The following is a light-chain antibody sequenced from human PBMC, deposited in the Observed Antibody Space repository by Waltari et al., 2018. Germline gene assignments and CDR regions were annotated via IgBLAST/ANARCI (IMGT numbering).Light chain of an antibody. CDR1: SATIGANYD. CDR2: GSS. V-gene: IGLV1-40*01. CDR3: QTYDGRISAWV. Sequence: QSVLTQPPSAPGAPGQRVPISCPGGSATIGANYDFTWYQQFPGTAPKLLIYGSSNRPSGVPDRVSGSKSGTSASLDISGLQAEDEADYYCQTYDGRISAWVFGGGTKLTVL. J-gene: IGLJ3*02.